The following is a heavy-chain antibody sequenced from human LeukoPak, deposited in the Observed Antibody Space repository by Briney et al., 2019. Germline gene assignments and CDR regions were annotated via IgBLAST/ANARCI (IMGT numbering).Heavy chain of an antibody. V-gene: IGHV1-69*13. J-gene: IGHJ4*02. CDR1: GGTFSSYA. D-gene: IGHD3-10*01. CDR3: ARSITMVRGVPSRPFFDY. CDR2: IIPIFGTA. Sequence: PVKVSCKASGGTFSSYAISWVRQAPGQGLEWMGGIIPIFGTANYAQKFQGRVTITADESTSTAYMELSSLRSEDTAVYYCARSITMVRGVPSRPFFDYWGQGTLVTVSS.